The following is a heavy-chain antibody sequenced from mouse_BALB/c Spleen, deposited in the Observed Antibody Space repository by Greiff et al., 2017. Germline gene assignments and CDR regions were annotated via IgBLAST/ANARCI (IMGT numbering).Heavy chain of an antibody. Sequence: EVQLQQSGPGLMKPGASVTLTCKASGYSFTSYYVHWVKQSHGKSLEWIGYIDTFSGGTSYNQKLKRQATLTVDKSSSTAYMHLSILTFADAAVYYCAREDVYYQYFDYWGQGTTLTGSS. CDR3: AREDVYYQYFDY. J-gene: IGHJ2*01. CDR2: IDTFSGGT. D-gene: IGHD2-3*01. CDR1: GYSFTSYY. V-gene: IGHV1S135*01.